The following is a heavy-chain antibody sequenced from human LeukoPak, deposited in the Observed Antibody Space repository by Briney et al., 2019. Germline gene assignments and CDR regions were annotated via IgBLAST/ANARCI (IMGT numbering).Heavy chain of an antibody. CDR2: INPNSGGT. CDR3: ARASDYCSSTSCFDRYYYYGMDV. J-gene: IGHJ6*02. CDR1: GYTFTGYY. V-gene: IGHV1-2*02. Sequence: ASVKVSCKASGYTFTGYYMHWVRQAPGQGLEWMGWINPNSGGTNYAQKFQGRVTMTRDTSISTAYMELSRLRSDDTAVYYCARASDYCSSTSCFDRYYYYGMDVWGQGTTVTVSS. D-gene: IGHD2-2*01.